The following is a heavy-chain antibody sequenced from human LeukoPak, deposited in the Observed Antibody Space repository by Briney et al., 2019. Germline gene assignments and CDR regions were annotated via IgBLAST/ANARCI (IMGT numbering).Heavy chain of an antibody. CDR1: GFTVSSNY. D-gene: IGHD6-19*01. CDR3: ARKEDSSGWFDY. J-gene: IGHJ4*02. Sequence: QSGGSLRLSCAASGFTVSSNYMSWVRQAPGKGLEWVSVIYSGGSTYYADSVKGRFTISRDNSKNTLYPQMNSLRAEDTAVYYCARKEDSSGWFDYWGQGTLVTVSS. V-gene: IGHV3-66*01. CDR2: IYSGGST.